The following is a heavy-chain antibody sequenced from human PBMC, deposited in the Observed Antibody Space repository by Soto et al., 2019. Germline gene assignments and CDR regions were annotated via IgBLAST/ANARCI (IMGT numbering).Heavy chain of an antibody. CDR1: GGSISSGGYY. D-gene: IGHD6-25*01. CDR2: IYYSGST. Sequence: KPSETLSLTCTVSGGSISSGGYYWSWIRQHPGKGLEWIGYIYYSGSTYYNPSLKSRVTISVDTSKNQFSLKLSSVTAADTAVYYCARDFSGWVMAGPYGMDVWGQGTTVTVSS. V-gene: IGHV4-31*03. J-gene: IGHJ6*02. CDR3: ARDFSGWVMAGPYGMDV.